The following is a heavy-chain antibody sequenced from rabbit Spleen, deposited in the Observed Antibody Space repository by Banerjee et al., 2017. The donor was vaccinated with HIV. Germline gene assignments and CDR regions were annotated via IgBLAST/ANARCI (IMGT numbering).Heavy chain of an antibody. V-gene: IGHV1S47*01. CDR1: GFDFSSYG. J-gene: IGHJ4*01. D-gene: IGHD4-2*01. CDR2: IDPIFGST. Sequence: QEQLVESGGGLVQPGGSLKLSCKASGFDFSSYGVSWVRQAPGKGLEWIGYIDPIFGSTSYASWVNGRFTISSHNAQNTLYLQLNSLIVADTATYFCVRDQAGDAGYGPWYFNLWGPGTLVTVS. CDR3: VRDQAGDAGYGPWYFNL.